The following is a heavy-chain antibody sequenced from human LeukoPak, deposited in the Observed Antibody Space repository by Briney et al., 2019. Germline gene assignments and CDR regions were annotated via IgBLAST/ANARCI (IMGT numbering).Heavy chain of an antibody. CDR2: VSGHGDTT. CDR3: SRGSYLRLDSGNFFDF. CDR1: GFTFRDYA. Sequence: GGSLRLTCAASGFTFRDYAMTWVRLAPGKGLEWVSAVSGHGDTTYYADSVQGRVTIYRDNSKNTLYLQVNSLRVEDTALYYCSRGSYLRLDSGNFFDFWGQGTLVTVAS. V-gene: IGHV3-23*01. D-gene: IGHD1-26*01. J-gene: IGHJ4*02.